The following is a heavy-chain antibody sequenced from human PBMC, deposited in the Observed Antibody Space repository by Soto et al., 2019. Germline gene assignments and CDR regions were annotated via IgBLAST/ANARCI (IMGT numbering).Heavy chain of an antibody. J-gene: IGHJ6*02. Sequence: QVQLVQSGAEVKKPGSSVKVSCQASGGTFSSYAISWVRQAPGQGLEWMGGIIPIFGTANYAQKFQGRVTIPGDESASTAYMGLSSLRSEDTAVYYCARVVSYYYGSWSELDGMDVWGQGTTVTVSS. CDR3: ARVVSYYYGSWSELDGMDV. CDR1: GGTFSSYA. CDR2: IIPIFGTA. D-gene: IGHD3-10*01. V-gene: IGHV1-69*01.